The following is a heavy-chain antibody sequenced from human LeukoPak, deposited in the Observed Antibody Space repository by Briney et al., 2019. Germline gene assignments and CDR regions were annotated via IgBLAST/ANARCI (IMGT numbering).Heavy chain of an antibody. J-gene: IGHJ5*02. CDR1: GFTFSSYG. Sequence: GGSLRLSCAASGFTFSSYGMHWARQAPGKGLEWVAFIRYDGSNDRTSEYYADSVTGRFTISRDNSKNTLYLQMNSLRAEDTAVYYCAKGRRTYYYDSSGYYLDRRFDPWGQGTLVTVSS. V-gene: IGHV3-30*02. CDR2: IRYDGSNDRTSE. CDR3: AKGRRTYYYDSSGYYLDRRFDP. D-gene: IGHD3-22*01.